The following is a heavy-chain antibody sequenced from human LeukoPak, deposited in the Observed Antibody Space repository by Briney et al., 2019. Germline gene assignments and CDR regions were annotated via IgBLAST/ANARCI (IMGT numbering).Heavy chain of an antibody. CDR2: IIPIFGTA. V-gene: IGHV1-69*05. CDR1: GGTFSSYA. D-gene: IGHD1-26*01. CDR3: ARVGSGSYASYFDY. Sequence: SVKVSCKASGGTFSSYAISWVRQAPGQGLEWMGMIIPIFGTANYAQKFQGRVTITTDESTSTAYMELSSLRSEDTAVYYCARVGSGSYASYFDYWGQGTLVTVSS. J-gene: IGHJ4*02.